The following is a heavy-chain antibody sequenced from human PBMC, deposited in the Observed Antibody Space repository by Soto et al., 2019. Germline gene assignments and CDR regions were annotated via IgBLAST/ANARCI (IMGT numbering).Heavy chain of an antibody. D-gene: IGHD3-22*01. V-gene: IGHV3-21*01. CDR2: ISSSSSYI. J-gene: IGHJ4*02. CDR3: ARKGPDYYDSSGFFDC. Sequence: PGGSLRLSCVASGFTFSGYSITWVRQAPGKGLEWVSSISSSSSYIYYADSVKGRFTISRDNAKNSLYLQMNSLRAEDTAVYYCARKGPDYYDSSGFFDCWGQGTLVTVSS. CDR1: GFTFSGYS.